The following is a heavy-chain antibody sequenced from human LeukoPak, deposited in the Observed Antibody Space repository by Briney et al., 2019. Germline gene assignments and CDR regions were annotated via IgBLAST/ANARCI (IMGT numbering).Heavy chain of an antibody. V-gene: IGHV3-21*01. J-gene: IGHJ6*02. CDR1: GFTFNIYA. CDR3: TRDGQYYGMDV. CDR2: IRSSSSSI. Sequence: PGGSLRLSCAASGFTFNIYAMTWVRQAPGKGLEWVSAIRSSSSSIYYADSVKGRFTISRDNAQNSVFLQMNSLRAEDTAVYYCTRDGQYYGMDVWGQGTTVTISS.